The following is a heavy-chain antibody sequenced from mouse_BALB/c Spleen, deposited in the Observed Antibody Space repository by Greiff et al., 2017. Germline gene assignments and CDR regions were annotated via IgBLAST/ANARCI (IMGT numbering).Heavy chain of an antibody. J-gene: IGHJ2*01. CDR3: ARRAYRNDFEE. Sequence: VQLKQSGAELVKPGASVKLSCTASGFNIKDTYMHWVKQRPEQGLEWIGRIDPANGNTKYDPKFQGKATITADTSSNTAYLQLSSLTSEDTAVYYCARRAYRNDFEEWGEGNTRT. CDR1: GFNIKDTY. CDR2: IDPANGNT. V-gene: IGHV14-3*02. D-gene: IGHD2-14*01.